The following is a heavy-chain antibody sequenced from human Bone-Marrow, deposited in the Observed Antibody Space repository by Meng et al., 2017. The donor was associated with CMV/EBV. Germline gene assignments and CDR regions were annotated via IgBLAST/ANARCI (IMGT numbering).Heavy chain of an antibody. J-gene: IGHJ4*02. V-gene: IGHV3-48*03. CDR1: GFISTDYE. CDR2: IDRSATII. Sequence: GGSRRLSCVAPGFISTDYEMSWVRQAPGKGLEWISLIDRSATIIHYTDSVRGRFTISRDNAKNSLYLQMSSLRAEDTAIYCVARDYVVWTGAMAHWGQGKLVNVDS. D-gene: IGHD3/OR15-3a*01. CDR3: ARDYVVWTGAMAH.